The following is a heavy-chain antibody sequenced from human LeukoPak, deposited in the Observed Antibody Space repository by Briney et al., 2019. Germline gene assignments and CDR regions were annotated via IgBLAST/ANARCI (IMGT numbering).Heavy chain of an antibody. CDR3: ARGHYYYDSSGYYDPTDAFDI. D-gene: IGHD3-22*01. CDR2: IIPIFGTA. J-gene: IGHJ3*02. CDR1: GGTFSSYA. V-gene: IGHV1-69*05. Sequence: SVKVSCKASGGTFSSYAISWVRQAPGQGLEWMGRIIPIFGTANYAQKFQGRVTITTDESTSTAYMEPSSLRSEDTAVYYCARGHYYYDSSGYYDPTDAFDIWGQGTMVTVSS.